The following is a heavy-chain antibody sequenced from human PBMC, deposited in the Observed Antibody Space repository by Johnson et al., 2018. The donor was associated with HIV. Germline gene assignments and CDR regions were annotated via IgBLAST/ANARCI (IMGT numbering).Heavy chain of an antibody. CDR1: GFTFSTYG. Sequence: QPGRSLRLSCAASGFTFSTYGIHWVRQAPGKGLEWVAVIWYDGRSKYYADSVKGRFTISRDNSKNTLYLQMNSLRAEDTAVYYCAKDQGTVPRRDDAFDIWGQGTVVTVSS. J-gene: IGHJ3*02. CDR2: IWYDGRSK. CDR3: AKDQGTVPRRDDAFDI. D-gene: IGHD4-17*01. V-gene: IGHV3-33*06.